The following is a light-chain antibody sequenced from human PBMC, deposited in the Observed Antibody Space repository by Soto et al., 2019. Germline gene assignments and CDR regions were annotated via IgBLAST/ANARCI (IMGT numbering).Light chain of an antibody. CDR1: NNL. CDR3: CAYVGARSYV. Sequence: QPLLTQPASVSSSPGQSITISCTGTNNLVSWYQQHPVKAPKVVVYEGTKRPSGVSNRFSGSNSGGTASLTISGLQAKDEASYFCCAYVGARSYVFGPGTKVTVL. CDR2: EGT. V-gene: IGLV2-23*01. J-gene: IGLJ1*01.